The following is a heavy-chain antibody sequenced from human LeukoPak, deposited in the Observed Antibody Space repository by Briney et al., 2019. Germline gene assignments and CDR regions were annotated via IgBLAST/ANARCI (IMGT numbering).Heavy chain of an antibody. CDR1: GYSISSGYY. CDR2: IYHSGST. V-gene: IGHV4-38-2*01. CDR3: ARNASDSGTSYFDY. J-gene: IGHJ4*02. Sequence: SETLSLTCAVSGYSISSGYYWGWIRQPPGKGLEWIGRIYHSGSTYYNPSLKSRVTISVDTSKKQFSLKLDSVTAADTAVYYCARNASDSGTSYFDYWGQGTLVTVSS. D-gene: IGHD1-26*01.